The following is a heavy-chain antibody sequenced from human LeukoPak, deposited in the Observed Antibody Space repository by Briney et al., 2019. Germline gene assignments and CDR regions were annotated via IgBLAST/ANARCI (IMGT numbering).Heavy chain of an antibody. V-gene: IGHV1-8*01. CDR3: ARPHTSRFGELSPGY. J-gene: IGHJ4*02. Sequence: ASVKVSCKASGYTFTSYDINWVRQATGQGLEWMGWMNPNSGNTGYAQKFQGRVTMTRNTSISTAYMELSSLRSEDTAVYYCARPHTSRFGELSPGYWGQGTLVTVSS. D-gene: IGHD3-10*01. CDR1: GYTFTSYD. CDR2: MNPNSGNT.